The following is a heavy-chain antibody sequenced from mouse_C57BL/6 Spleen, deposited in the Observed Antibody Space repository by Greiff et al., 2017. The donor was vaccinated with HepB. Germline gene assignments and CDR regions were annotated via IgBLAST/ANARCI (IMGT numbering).Heavy chain of an antibody. V-gene: IGHV5-17*01. Sequence: DVKLVESGGGLVKPGGSLKLSCAASGFTFSDYGMHWVRQAPEKGLEWVAYISSGSSTIYYADTVKGRFTISRDNAKNTLFLQMTSLRSEDTAMYYCARDCDYGPYWYFDVWGTGTTVTVSS. CDR3: ARDCDYGPYWYFDV. D-gene: IGHD1-1*01. CDR2: ISSGSSTI. CDR1: GFTFSDYG. J-gene: IGHJ1*03.